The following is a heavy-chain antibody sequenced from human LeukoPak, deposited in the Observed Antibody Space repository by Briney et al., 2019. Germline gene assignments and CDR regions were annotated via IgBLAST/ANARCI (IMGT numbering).Heavy chain of an antibody. CDR1: GGSISSYY. Sequence: SETLSLTCTVSGGSISSYYWSRIRQPPGKGQEWIGYIYYSGSTNYNPSLKSRVTISVDTSKNQFSLKLSSVTAADTAVYYCARISPYKYSYGVIDYWGQGTLVTVSS. J-gene: IGHJ4*02. CDR3: ARISPYKYSYGVIDY. D-gene: IGHD5-18*01. V-gene: IGHV4-59*01. CDR2: IYYSGST.